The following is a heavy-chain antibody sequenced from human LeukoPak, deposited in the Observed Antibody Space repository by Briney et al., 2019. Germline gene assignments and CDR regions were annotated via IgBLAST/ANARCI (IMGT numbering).Heavy chain of an antibody. CDR3: ARADWDTAMIDY. CDR1: GGSFSGYY. V-gene: IGHV4-34*01. CDR2: INHSGST. D-gene: IGHD5-18*01. J-gene: IGHJ4*02. Sequence: PSETLSLTCAVYGGSFSGYYWSWIRQPPGKGLEWIGEINHSGSTNYNPSLKSRVTISVDTSKNQFSLKLSSVTAADTAVYYCARADWDTAMIDYWGQGTLVTVSS.